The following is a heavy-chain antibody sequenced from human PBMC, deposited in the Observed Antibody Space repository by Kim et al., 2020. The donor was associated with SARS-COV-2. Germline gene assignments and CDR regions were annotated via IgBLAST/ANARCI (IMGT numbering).Heavy chain of an antibody. J-gene: IGHJ4*02. D-gene: IGHD3-10*01. CDR3: AKDPSPVWFGELG. Sequence: CADSGKGRFTISRDNSKNTLYLQMNSLRAEDTAVYYCAKDPSPVWFGELGWGQGTLVTVSS. V-gene: IGHV3-23*01.